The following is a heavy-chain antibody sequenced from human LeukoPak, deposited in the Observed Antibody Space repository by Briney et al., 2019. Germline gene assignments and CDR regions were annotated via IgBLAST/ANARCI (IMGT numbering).Heavy chain of an antibody. Sequence: GRSLRLSCAASGFTFDDYAMHWVRQAPGKGLEWVSGISWNSGSIGYADSVKGRFTISRDNAKNSLYLQMNSLRAEDTALYYCAKDGSTGYRPVFDYWGQGTLVTVSS. CDR1: GFTFDDYA. V-gene: IGHV3-9*01. CDR2: ISWNSGSI. D-gene: IGHD3-9*01. J-gene: IGHJ4*02. CDR3: AKDGSTGYRPVFDY.